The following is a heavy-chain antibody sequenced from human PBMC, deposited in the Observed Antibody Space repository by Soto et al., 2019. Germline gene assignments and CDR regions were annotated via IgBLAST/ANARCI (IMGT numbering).Heavy chain of an antibody. CDR1: GVTLSTSA. Sequence: PAKIACKASGVTLSTSAVQGVLQYRGQRLEWIGWMVVGSGNTNYAQKFQERETNTRDMSTSTAYMELSSLRSEDTAVYYCAADRITMIVVAKYDAFDIWGQGTMVTVSS. D-gene: IGHD3-22*01. CDR2: MVVGSGNT. J-gene: IGHJ3*02. CDR3: AADRITMIVVAKYDAFDI. V-gene: IGHV1-58*01.